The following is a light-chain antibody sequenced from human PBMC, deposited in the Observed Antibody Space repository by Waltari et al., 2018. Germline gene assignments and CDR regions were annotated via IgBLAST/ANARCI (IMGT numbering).Light chain of an antibody. J-gene: IGKJ2*01. Sequence: GERATLSCRASQGVSSNLAWYQQKPGQAPRLLIYGASSRATGIPDRFSGGGSGTDFTLTISRLEPEDFAVYYCEQYGNSPRTFGQGTKLEIK. CDR3: EQYGNSPRT. CDR2: GAS. CDR1: QGVSSN. V-gene: IGKV3-20*01.